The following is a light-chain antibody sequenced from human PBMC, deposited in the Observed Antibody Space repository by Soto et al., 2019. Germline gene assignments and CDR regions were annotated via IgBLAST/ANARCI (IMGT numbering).Light chain of an antibody. J-gene: IGLJ2*01. CDR1: SSNIGSNT. CDR3: AAWDGCLNAHVV. V-gene: IGLV1-44*01. CDR2: SNN. Sequence: QSVLTQPPSASGTPGQRVTISCSGSSSNIGSNTVNWYQQLPGTAPKLLIYSNNQRPSGVPDRFSGSKSRTSASLAISGLHSEDEVDYYCAAWDGCLNAHVVFGGGTKLP.